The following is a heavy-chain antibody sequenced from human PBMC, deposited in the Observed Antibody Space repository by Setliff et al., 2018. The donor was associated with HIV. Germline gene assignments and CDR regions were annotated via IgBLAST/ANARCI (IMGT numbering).Heavy chain of an antibody. J-gene: IGHJ5*02. CDR3: ARAPGPYGDYNWFDP. Sequence: SETLSLTCAVYGGSFSDYYWNWIRQPPGKGLEWIGEINHSGSTNYNPSLKSRVTISLDTSKNHFSLKLNSVTAADTAVYYCARAPGPYGDYNWFDPWGQGALVTVSS. D-gene: IGHD4-17*01. CDR1: GGSFSDYY. CDR2: INHSGST. V-gene: IGHV4-34*01.